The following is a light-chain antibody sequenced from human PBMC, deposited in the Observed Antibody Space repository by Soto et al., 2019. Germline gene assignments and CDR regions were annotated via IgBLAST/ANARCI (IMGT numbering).Light chain of an antibody. Sequence: EIVLTHSPGTLSLSLWEIATLSCRASQSVSSSYLAWYQQKPGQAPRLLIYDAYNRATGIPPRFSGSGSGTDFTLTISSLEPEDSAVYYCQQRHMWPITFGQGTRLEIK. CDR3: QQRHMWPIT. CDR2: DAY. CDR1: QSVSSSY. V-gene: IGKV3D-20*02. J-gene: IGKJ5*01.